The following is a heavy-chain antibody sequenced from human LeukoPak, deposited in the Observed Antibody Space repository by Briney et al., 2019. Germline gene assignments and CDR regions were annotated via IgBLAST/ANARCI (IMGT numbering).Heavy chain of an antibody. V-gene: IGHV3-21*01. CDR1: GFTFSAYS. D-gene: IGHD4-11*01. CDR2: IFHTTSYI. J-gene: IGHJ6*02. Sequence: PGGSLRLSCAASGFTFSAYSMNWVRQAPGKGLEWVSAIFHTTSYIYYADSVKGRFTIFRDNAKNSLYLQMNSLRAEDTAVYYCARGVTDYYGMDVWGQGTTVTVSS. CDR3: ARGVTDYYGMDV.